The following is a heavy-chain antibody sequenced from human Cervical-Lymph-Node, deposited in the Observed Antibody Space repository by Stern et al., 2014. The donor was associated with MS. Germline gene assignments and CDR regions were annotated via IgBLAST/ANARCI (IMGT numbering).Heavy chain of an antibody. CDR3: ARPAAARYFDY. J-gene: IGHJ4*02. CDR1: GFTFGRHS. CDR2: ISYDGSSQ. V-gene: IGHV3-30-3*01. D-gene: IGHD6-25*01. Sequence: VQLVESGGGVVQPGRSLRLSCATSGFTFGRHSMHWVRQAPGKGLAWVAIISYDGSSQHYADSVKGRFTISRSNSNNTLYLQMNSLRVEDTAMYYCARPAAARYFDYWGQGSQVTVSS.